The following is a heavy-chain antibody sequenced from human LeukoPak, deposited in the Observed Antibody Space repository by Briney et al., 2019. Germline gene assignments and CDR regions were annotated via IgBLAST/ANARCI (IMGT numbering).Heavy chain of an antibody. CDR1: GYSISSGYY. Sequence: SETLSLTCTVSGYSISSGYYWSWIRQPPGKGLEWIGSIYYSGRTYPNPSLKSRVSMSIDSSKNQFSLQVMSMTAADTAMYYCARGLRYCSGGACFDYWGHGNRVTVSS. D-gene: IGHD2-15*01. CDR2: IYYSGRT. V-gene: IGHV4-38-2*02. CDR3: ARGLRYCSGGACFDY. J-gene: IGHJ4*01.